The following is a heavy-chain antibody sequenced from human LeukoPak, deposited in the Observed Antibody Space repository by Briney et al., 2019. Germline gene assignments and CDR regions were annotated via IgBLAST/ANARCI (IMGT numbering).Heavy chain of an antibody. D-gene: IGHD5-18*01. J-gene: IGHJ4*02. Sequence: GLSLTLSRAASGFAFSNFAMIVDRHPPGKGLESVSEIGGSGGSTYHADSVKGRFTISRDNSKNTLALQMNSLSAEDTAVYYCAKERSGYIPFDYWGQGILVTVSS. CDR3: AKERSGYIPFDY. CDR1: GFAFSNFA. V-gene: IGHV3-23*01. CDR2: IGGSGGST.